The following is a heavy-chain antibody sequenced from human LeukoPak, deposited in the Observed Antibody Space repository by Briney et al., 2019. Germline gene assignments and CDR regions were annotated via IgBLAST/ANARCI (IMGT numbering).Heavy chain of an antibody. CDR1: GFTFSSYA. CDR2: ISGSGGST. V-gene: IGHV3-23*01. Sequence: GSLRLSCAASGFTFSSYAMSWVRQAPGKGLEWVSAISGSGGSTYYADSVKGRFTISRDNSKNTLYLQMNSLRAEDTAVYYCAKNGDYYDSSGYYHDDAFDIWGQGTMVTVSS. D-gene: IGHD3-22*01. J-gene: IGHJ3*02. CDR3: AKNGDYYDSSGYYHDDAFDI.